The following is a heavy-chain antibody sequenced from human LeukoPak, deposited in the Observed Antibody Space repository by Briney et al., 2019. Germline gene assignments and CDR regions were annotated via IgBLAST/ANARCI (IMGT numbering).Heavy chain of an antibody. CDR1: GGSISSYY. CDR3: ARLGIVGATHDAFDI. J-gene: IGHJ3*02. D-gene: IGHD1-26*01. V-gene: IGHV4-59*01. Sequence: PSETLSLTCTVSGGSISSYYWSWIRQPPGKGLEWIGYIYYSGSTNYNPSLKSRVTISVDTSKNQFSLKLSSVTAADTAVYYCARLGIVGATHDAFDIWGQGTMVTVSS. CDR2: IYYSGST.